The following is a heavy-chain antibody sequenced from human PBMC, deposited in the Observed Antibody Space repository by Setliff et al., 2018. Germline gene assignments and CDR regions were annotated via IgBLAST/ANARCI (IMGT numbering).Heavy chain of an antibody. CDR3: AREYYYDSSGYRTSFDP. CDR1: GYTFTSYA. V-gene: IGHV1-3*01. CDR2: INAGNGNT. J-gene: IGHJ5*02. Sequence: ASVKVSCKASGYTFTSYAMHWVRQAPGQRLEWMGWINAGNGNTKYSQKFQGRVTITRDTSASTAYMELSSLRSEDTAVYYCAREYYYDSSGYRTSFDPWGPGTLVTVSS. D-gene: IGHD3-22*01.